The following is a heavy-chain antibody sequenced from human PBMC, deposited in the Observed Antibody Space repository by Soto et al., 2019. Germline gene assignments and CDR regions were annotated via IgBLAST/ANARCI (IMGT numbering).Heavy chain of an antibody. V-gene: IGHV4-59*01. CDR1: GGSISSYY. Sequence: QVQLQESGLGLVKPSETLSLTCTVSGGSISSYYWRWIRQPPGKGLEWIGYIYYSGSTHYNPSLNSRVTISVDTSKNQLSLQLSSVTAADTAVYYCARGYCSGGSCYPNWGIDAFDIWGQGTMVTVSS. D-gene: IGHD2-15*01. CDR3: ARGYCSGGSCYPNWGIDAFDI. CDR2: IYYSGST. J-gene: IGHJ3*02.